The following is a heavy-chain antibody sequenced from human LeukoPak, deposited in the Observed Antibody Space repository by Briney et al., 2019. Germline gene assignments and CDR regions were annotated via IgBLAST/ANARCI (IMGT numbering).Heavy chain of an antibody. J-gene: IGHJ4*02. V-gene: IGHV4-34*01. CDR2: INHSGST. CDR1: GGSFSGYY. CDR3: ASVVEVAGNVYFDY. D-gene: IGHD6-19*01. Sequence: PSETLSLTCAVYGGSFSGYYWSWIRQPPGKGLEWIGEINHSGSTNYNPSLKSRVTISVDTSKNQFSLKLSSVSAEDKAVYYCASVVEVAGNVYFDYWGQGTLVTVS.